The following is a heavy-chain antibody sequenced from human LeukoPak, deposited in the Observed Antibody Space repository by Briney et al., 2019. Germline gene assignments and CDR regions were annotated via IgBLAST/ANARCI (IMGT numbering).Heavy chain of an antibody. D-gene: IGHD6-19*01. CDR3: AKGYTSGWFPWFDP. CDR1: GFTFSRYA. Sequence: GGSLRLSCAASGFTFSRYAMSWVRQAPGQGLAWVSGISGSGDSTYNADSVKGRFSISRDNSKNTMYMQMNSLRAEDTAVYYCAKGYTSGWFPWFDPWGQGTLVTVSS. J-gene: IGHJ5*02. V-gene: IGHV3-23*01. CDR2: ISGSGDST.